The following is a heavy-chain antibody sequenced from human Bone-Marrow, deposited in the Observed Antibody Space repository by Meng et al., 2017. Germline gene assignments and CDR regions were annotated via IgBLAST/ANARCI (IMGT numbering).Heavy chain of an antibody. CDR3: ASRWWSGYRSSFDP. CDR1: GGSISSSSYY. V-gene: IGHV4-39*01. J-gene: IGHJ5*02. D-gene: IGHD3-3*01. Sequence: QLQLQESGPGLVKPSETLSLTCTVSGGSISSSSYYWGWIRQPPGKGLEWIGSIYYSGGAYYNPSLKSRVTISVDTSKNQFSLKVSSVTAADTALYYCASRWWSGYRSSFDPWGQGTLVTVSS. CDR2: IYYSGGA.